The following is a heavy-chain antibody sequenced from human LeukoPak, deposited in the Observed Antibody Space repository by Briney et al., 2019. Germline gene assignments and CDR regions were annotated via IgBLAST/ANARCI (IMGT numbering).Heavy chain of an antibody. J-gene: IGHJ4*02. V-gene: IGHV4-4*02. CDR2: IYHSGST. CDR3: ARDLGY. CDR1: GGSINSSNW. Sequence: SETLSLTCAVSGGSINSSNWWSWVRQAPGKGLEWIGEIYHSGSTNYNPSPKSRVTISVDKSKNQFPLKLSSVTAADTAVYYCARDLGYWGQGTLVTVSS.